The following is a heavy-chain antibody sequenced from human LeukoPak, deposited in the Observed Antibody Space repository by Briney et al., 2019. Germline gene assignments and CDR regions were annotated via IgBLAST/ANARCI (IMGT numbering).Heavy chain of an antibody. CDR1: GFIVSGDF. CDR2: IYSDGST. D-gene: IGHD1-26*01. V-gene: IGHV3-53*01. Sequence: GGTLRLSCAASGFIVSGDFMSWVRQAPGKGLEWVSVIYSDGSTYYADSVKGRFTISRDNSKNTLDLQMTGLRAEDTAVYYCARERGRGRDSPWFDYWGQGTLVTVSS. CDR3: ARERGRGRDSPWFDY. J-gene: IGHJ4*02.